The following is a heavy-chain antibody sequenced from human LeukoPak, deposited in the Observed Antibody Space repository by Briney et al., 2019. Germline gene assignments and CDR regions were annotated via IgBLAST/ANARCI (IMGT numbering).Heavy chain of an antibody. CDR2: SSYTGST. Sequence: SETLSLTCTVSGASISKYYWSWIRQTPGKRLEWIAYSSYTGSTALNPSLDSRVTISIDTSKNQLSLKLTSVTAADTAVYYCARATHDVGATAFDHWGRGILVTVSS. D-gene: IGHD1-26*01. CDR3: ARATHDVGATAFDH. CDR1: GASISKYY. J-gene: IGHJ5*02. V-gene: IGHV4-59*01.